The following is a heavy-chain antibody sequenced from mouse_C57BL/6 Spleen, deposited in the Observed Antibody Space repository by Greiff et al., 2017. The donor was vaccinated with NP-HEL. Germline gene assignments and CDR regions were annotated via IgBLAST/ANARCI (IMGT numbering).Heavy chain of an antibody. V-gene: IGHV3-6*01. CDR1: GYSITSGYY. D-gene: IGHD1-1*01. J-gene: IGHJ2*01. CDR2: ISYDGSN. CDR3: ARDPDGDYFDY. Sequence: ESGPGLVKPSQSLSLTCSVTGYSITSGYYWNWIRQFPGNQLEWMGYISYDGSNNYNPSLKNRISITRDTSKNQFFLKLNSVTTEDTATYYCARDPDGDYFDYWGQGTTLTVSS.